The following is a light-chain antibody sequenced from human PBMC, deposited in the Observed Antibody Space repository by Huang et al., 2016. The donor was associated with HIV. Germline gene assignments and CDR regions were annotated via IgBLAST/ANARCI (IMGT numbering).Light chain of an antibody. V-gene: IGKV3-15*01. CDR3: QQYNNWPPWT. Sequence: EIVMTQSPATLSVSPGERATLSCRASQSITSNLAWYHQKPGQAPMLLIYAASTRATGIPARFSGSGSGTEFTLSINSLQSEDFAVYYCQQYNNWPPWTFGQGTKVEIK. CDR1: QSITSN. CDR2: AAS. J-gene: IGKJ1*01.